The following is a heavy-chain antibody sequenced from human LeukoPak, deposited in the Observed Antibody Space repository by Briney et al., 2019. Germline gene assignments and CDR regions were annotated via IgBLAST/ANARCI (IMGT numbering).Heavy chain of an antibody. CDR1: GGTFSSYA. CDR3: ATPRGDSNYPLDDAFDT. J-gene: IGHJ3*02. Sequence: SVKVSCKASGGTFSSYAISWVRQAPGQGLEWMGGIIPIFGTANYAQKFQGRVTITADESTSTAYMELSSLRSEDTAVYYCATPRGDSNYPLDDAFDTWGQGTMVTVSS. CDR2: IIPIFGTA. V-gene: IGHV1-69*01. D-gene: IGHD4-11*01.